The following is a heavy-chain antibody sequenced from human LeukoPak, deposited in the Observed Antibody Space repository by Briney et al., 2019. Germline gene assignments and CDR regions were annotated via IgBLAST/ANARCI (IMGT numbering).Heavy chain of an antibody. J-gene: IGHJ4*02. D-gene: IGHD3-22*01. Sequence: ASVKVSCKASGYTFTSYYMHWVRQAPGQGLEGMGMINPSGGSTSYAQKFQGRVTMTRDTSTSTVYMELSSLRSEDTAVYYCARGINGYYQLDYWGQGTLVTVSS. CDR3: ARGINGYYQLDY. V-gene: IGHV1-46*01. CDR2: INPSGGST. CDR1: GYTFTSYY.